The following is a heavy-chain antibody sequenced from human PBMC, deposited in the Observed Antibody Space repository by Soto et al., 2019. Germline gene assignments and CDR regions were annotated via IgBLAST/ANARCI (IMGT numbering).Heavy chain of an antibody. D-gene: IGHD6-19*01. CDR3: ARDWRGVAGTLGPYYYYYGMDV. J-gene: IGHJ6*02. V-gene: IGHV6-1*01. CDR1: GDSVSSNSAA. CDR2: TYYRSKWYN. Sequence: PSQTLSLTCVTSGDSVSSNSAAWNWIRQSPSRGLEWLGRTYYRSKWYNDYAVSVKSRITINPDTSKNQFSLQLNSVTPEDTAVYYCARDWRGVAGTLGPYYYYYGMDVWGQGTTVTVSS.